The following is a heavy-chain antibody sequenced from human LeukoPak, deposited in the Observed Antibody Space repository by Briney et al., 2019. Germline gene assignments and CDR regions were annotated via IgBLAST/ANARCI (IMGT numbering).Heavy chain of an antibody. Sequence: GGSLRLSCAASDFTFSNYAMNWVRQAPGKGLEWVSLISGSTGSTYYADSVKGRFSISRDNSKNTVYLQMNSLRVEDTAVYYCAKGPVSAIVRATTLDYWGQGTLVTVSS. CDR1: DFTFSNYA. V-gene: IGHV3-23*01. J-gene: IGHJ4*02. CDR3: AKGPVSAIVRATTLDY. D-gene: IGHD1-26*01. CDR2: ISGSTGST.